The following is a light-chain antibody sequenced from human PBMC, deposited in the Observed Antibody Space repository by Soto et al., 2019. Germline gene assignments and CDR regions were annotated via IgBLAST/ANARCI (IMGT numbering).Light chain of an antibody. V-gene: IGLV1-40*01. CDR2: GNS. CDR1: SSNIGAGYD. Sequence: QSVLTQPPSVSGAPGQRVTISCTGSSSNIGAGYDVHWYRQLPGTPPKLLIFGNSNRPSGVPDRFSGSKSGTSASLAITGLQAEDEADYYCQSYDSSLSASDVFGTGTKLTVL. J-gene: IGLJ1*01. CDR3: QSYDSSLSASDV.